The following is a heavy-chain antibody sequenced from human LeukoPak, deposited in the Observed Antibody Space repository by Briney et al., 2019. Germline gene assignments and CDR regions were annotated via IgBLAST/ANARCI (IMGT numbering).Heavy chain of an antibody. CDR1: GFTFTSSW. J-gene: IGHJ3*02. D-gene: IGHD2-21*01. CDR2: IEPDGGAT. Sequence: GGSLRLSCPAAGFTFTSSWMRWDRQTAGKGLEWVANIEPDGGATNYVDFVRGRFTISRDNARNSLFLQMSSLTAEDTAVYYCARGVWSSRNAFDITGQGTMVTVSS. V-gene: IGHV3-7*01. CDR3: ARGVWSSRNAFDI.